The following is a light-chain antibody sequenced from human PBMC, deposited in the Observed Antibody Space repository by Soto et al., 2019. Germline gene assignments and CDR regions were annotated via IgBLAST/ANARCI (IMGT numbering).Light chain of an antibody. CDR1: QSISDT. V-gene: IGKV3-15*01. J-gene: IGKJ1*01. CDR3: QQYNNWTWT. Sequence: EIVMTQSPATLSVSPGGRATLSCRASQSISDTLVWYQQTPGQAPRLXIHGASTRAPGFPARFSCSGAGTECTRTISSLQSEDVEVYYCQQYNNWTWTFGQGTKVDIK. CDR2: GAS.